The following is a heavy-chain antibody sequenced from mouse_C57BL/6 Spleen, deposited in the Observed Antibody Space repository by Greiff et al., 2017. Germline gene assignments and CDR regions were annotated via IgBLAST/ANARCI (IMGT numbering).Heavy chain of an antibody. J-gene: IGHJ4*01. CDR1: GFTFTDYY. CDR3: DRYKDYGSSLYCAMDD. V-gene: IGHV7-3*01. D-gene: IGHD1-1*01. CDR2: IRNKANGYTS. Sequence: EVHLVESGGGLVQPGGSLSLSCAASGFTFTDYYMSWVRQPPGKALEWLGFIRNKANGYTSEYNASVKGRFTISRDKSQSILYLKVNALRAEDSATYYCDRYKDYGSSLYCAMDDWGQGTSVTVSS.